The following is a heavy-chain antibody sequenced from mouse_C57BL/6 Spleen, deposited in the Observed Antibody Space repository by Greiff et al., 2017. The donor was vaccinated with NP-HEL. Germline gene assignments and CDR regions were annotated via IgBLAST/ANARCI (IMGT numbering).Heavy chain of an antibody. CDR2: ISSGSSTT. V-gene: IGHV5-17*01. D-gene: IGHD2-3*01. J-gene: IGHJ3*01. CDR1: GFTFSDYG. CDR3: ADGGYYVGWFAY. Sequence: EVQVVESGGGLVKPGGSLKLSCAASGFTFSDYGMHWVRQAPEKGLEWVAYISSGSSTTYYADTLKGRFTISRDNAKNTLFLQMTSLRSEDTAMNYCADGGYYVGWFAYWGQGTLVTVSA.